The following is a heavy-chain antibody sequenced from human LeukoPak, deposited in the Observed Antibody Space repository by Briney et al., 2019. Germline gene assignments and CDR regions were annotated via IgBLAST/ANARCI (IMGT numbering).Heavy chain of an antibody. CDR3: ARRAVAYYYYYYMDV. D-gene: IGHD6-19*01. J-gene: IGHJ6*03. CDR1: GYTFTSYD. V-gene: IGHV1-8*03. Sequence: ASVQVPCKASGYTFTSYDINWLRQATGQGLEWMGWMNPNSGNTGYAQKFQGRVTITRDTSISTAYMDLSSLRSEDTAVYYCARRAVAYYYYYYMDVWGKGTTVTVSS. CDR2: MNPNSGNT.